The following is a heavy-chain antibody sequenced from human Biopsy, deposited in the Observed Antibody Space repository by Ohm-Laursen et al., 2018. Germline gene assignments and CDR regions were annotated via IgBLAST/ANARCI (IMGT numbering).Heavy chain of an antibody. CDR2: IIPIVGIT. D-gene: IGHD3-10*01. Sequence: GPSVTASCKPSGDTFTSSAFFWVRQAPGPGLGYLGWIIPIVGITNHAQTFQGRITLTADKSTFMVYMELSRLRSDDTAIYYCARGGSGSGYYGMDVWGQGATVSVSS. V-gene: IGHV1-69*10. CDR1: GDTFTSSA. CDR3: ARGGSGSGYYGMDV. J-gene: IGHJ6*02.